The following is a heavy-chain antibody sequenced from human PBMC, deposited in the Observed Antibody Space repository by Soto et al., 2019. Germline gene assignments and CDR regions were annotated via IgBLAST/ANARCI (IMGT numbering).Heavy chain of an antibody. CDR1: GFVFSNYA. CDR3: ARAEVTAVFGF. CDR2: IRGNGDRT. J-gene: IGHJ4*02. D-gene: IGHD2-21*02. Sequence: QLVESGGALVVPGGSLRVSCEASGFVFSNYAMTWVRQAPGTGLEWVSSIRGNGDRTYYAESVKGRFTISRDNSKSTLFLQMNSLRADDSAVYFCARAEVTAVFGFWGQGTLVTVSS. V-gene: IGHV3-23*04.